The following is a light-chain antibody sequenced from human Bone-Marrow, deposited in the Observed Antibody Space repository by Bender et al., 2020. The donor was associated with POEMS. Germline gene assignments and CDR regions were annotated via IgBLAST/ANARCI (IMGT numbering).Light chain of an antibody. CDR3: GTWDSSLSAEV. CDR1: SSNIGNNY. Sequence: QSVLTQPPSVSAAPGQKVTISCSGSSSNIGNNYVSWYQQFPGTAPKLLIYENNKRPSGIPDRFSGSQSGTSAMLGITGLQTGDEADYYCGTWDSSLSAEVFGGGTKLTVL. J-gene: IGLJ3*02. V-gene: IGLV1-51*02. CDR2: ENN.